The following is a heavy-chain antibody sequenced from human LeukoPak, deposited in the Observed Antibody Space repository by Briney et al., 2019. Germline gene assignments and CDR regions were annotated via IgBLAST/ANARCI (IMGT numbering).Heavy chain of an antibody. Sequence: SVKVSCKASGGTFSSYAISWVRQAPGQGLEWMGGIIPIFGTANYAQKFQGRVTITADESTGTAYMELSSLRSEDTAVYYCARAIGGYSYSSNWFDPWGQGTLVTVSS. CDR2: IIPIFGTA. J-gene: IGHJ5*02. CDR1: GGTFSSYA. CDR3: ARAIGGYSYSSNWFDP. V-gene: IGHV1-69*13. D-gene: IGHD5-18*01.